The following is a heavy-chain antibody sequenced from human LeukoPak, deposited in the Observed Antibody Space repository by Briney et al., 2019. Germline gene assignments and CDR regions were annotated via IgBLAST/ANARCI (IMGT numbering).Heavy chain of an antibody. CDR1: GGSISSYY. D-gene: IGHD2-15*01. V-gene: IGHV4-59*01. CDR2: IYYSGST. Sequence: PSETLSLTCTVSGGSISSYYWSWIRQPPGKGLEWIGYIYYSGSTNYNPSLKSRVTISVDTSKNQFSLKLSSVTAADTAVYYCARHSGYCSGGSCYTYFDYWGQGTLVTVSS. J-gene: IGHJ4*02. CDR3: ARHSGYCSGGSCYTYFDY.